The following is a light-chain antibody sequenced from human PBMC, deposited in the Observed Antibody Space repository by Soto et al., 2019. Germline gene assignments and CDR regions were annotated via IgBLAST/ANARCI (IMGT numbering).Light chain of an antibody. CDR2: DVS. CDR3: SSYTSSSTLLYV. V-gene: IGLV2-14*01. CDR1: SSDVGGYNY. J-gene: IGLJ1*01. Sequence: QSALTQPASVSGSPGQSITISCTGTSSDVGGYNYVSWYQQHPGKAPKLTIYDVSNRPSGVSNRFSGSKSGNTASLTISGLQAEDEADYYCSSYTSSSTLLYVSGTGTKVTVL.